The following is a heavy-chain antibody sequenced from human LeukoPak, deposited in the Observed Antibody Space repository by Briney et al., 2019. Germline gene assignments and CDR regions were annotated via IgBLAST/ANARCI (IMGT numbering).Heavy chain of an antibody. D-gene: IGHD4-17*01. Sequence: PGRSLRLSCAASGFTFSSYAMHWDRQAPGKGLEWVAVISYDGSNKYYADSVKGRFTISRDNSKNTLYLQMNSLRAEDTAVYYCARDAGDPIDYYYYMDVWGKGTTVTVSS. V-gene: IGHV3-30*01. CDR3: ARDAGDPIDYYYYMDV. CDR2: ISYDGSNK. CDR1: GFTFSSYA. J-gene: IGHJ6*03.